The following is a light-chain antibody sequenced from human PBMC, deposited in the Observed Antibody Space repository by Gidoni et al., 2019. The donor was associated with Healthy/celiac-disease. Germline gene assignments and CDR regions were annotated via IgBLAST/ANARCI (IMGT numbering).Light chain of an antibody. V-gene: IGLV2-14*01. J-gene: IGLJ2*01. Sequence: QSALTQPASVSGSPGQSITISCTGTSRDVGGYNYVSWYQQHPGKAPQLMIYDVSNRPSGVSNRFSGSKSGNTASLTISGLQAEDEADYYCSSYTSSSTLVVFGGGTNLTVL. CDR2: DVS. CDR1: SRDVGGYNY. CDR3: SSYTSSSTLVV.